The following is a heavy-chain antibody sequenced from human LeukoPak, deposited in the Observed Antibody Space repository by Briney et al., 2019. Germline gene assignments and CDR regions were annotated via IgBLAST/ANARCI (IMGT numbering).Heavy chain of an antibody. CDR3: ARAPVTTGPYYYYYYYMDV. J-gene: IGHJ6*03. Sequence: PSETLSLTCAVYGGSFSGYYWSWIRQPPGKGLEWIGEINHSGSTNYNPSLKSRVTISVDTSKNQFSLKLSSVTAADMAVYYCARAPVTTGPYYYYYYYMDVWGKGTTVTVSS. CDR1: GGSFSGYY. CDR2: INHSGST. D-gene: IGHD4-11*01. V-gene: IGHV4-34*01.